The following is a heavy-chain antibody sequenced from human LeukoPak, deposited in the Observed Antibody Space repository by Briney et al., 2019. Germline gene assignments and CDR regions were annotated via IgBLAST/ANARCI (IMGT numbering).Heavy chain of an antibody. Sequence: SETLSLTCTVSGGPITRYYWSWIRQPPGKGLEWFGYFYDVVITSYHPSLKIRVTISVDTAKNQFSLEFNSVTAADTAVYYYARQSYISGGGVASADHWSQASLVTV. CDR2: FYDVVIT. J-gene: IGHJ5*02. CDR3: ARQSYISGGGVASADH. CDR1: GGPITRYY. D-gene: IGHD6-19*01. V-gene: IGHV4-59*08.